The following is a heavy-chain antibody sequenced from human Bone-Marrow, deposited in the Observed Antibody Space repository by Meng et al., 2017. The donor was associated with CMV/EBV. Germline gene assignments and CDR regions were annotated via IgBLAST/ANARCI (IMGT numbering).Heavy chain of an antibody. CDR1: GYTFTSYG. CDR2: ISAYNGNT. CDR3: ARDPYLGYFDY. D-gene: IGHD3-16*01. V-gene: IGHV1-18*01. Sequence: QVLLVQSGGEVKEPGAQVNVTCKASGYTFTSYGISWVRQAPGQGLEWMGWISAYNGNTNYAQKLQGRVTMTTDTSTSTAYMELRSLRSDDTAVYYCARDPYLGYFDYWGQGTLVTVSS. J-gene: IGHJ4*02.